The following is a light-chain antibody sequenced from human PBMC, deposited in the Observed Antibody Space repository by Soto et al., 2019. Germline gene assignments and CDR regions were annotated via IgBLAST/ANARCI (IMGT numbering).Light chain of an antibody. V-gene: IGKV3-11*01. CDR3: QQRSNRPPLT. Sequence: EIVLTQSPATLSLSPGERATLSCRASQSVSSYLAWYQQKPGQAPRLLIYDASNRGTGIPARFSGSGSGTDLTLIIGGLEPEVCAVYYCQQRSNRPPLTFGGGTKVEIK. CDR1: QSVSSY. J-gene: IGKJ4*01. CDR2: DAS.